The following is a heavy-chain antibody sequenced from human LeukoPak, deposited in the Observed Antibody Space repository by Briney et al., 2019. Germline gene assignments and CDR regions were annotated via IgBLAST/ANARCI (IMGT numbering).Heavy chain of an antibody. CDR1: GGSISTYY. CDR2: IYYSGST. D-gene: IGHD3-10*01. Sequence: SETLSLTCTVSGGSISTYYWSWIRQPPGKGLEWVGYIYYSGSTNYNPSLKGRVTISVDTSKNQFSLKLSSVTAADTAVYYCARVLVRGVIGAFDYWGQGTLVTVSS. CDR3: ARVLVRGVIGAFDY. J-gene: IGHJ4*02. V-gene: IGHV4-59*12.